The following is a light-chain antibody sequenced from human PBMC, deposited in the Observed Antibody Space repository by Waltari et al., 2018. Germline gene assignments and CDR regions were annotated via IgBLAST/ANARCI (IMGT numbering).Light chain of an antibody. CDR1: QTVSST. CDR3: QQCNNWPYT. CDR2: GAS. Sequence: EIVMTQSPATLSVSPGERAILSCRASQTVSSTLVWYQQKPGQAPRLLIYGASTRATGIPARFSGSGSGTDFTLTISSLQSEDFAVYYCQQCNNWPYTFGQGTRLEIK. J-gene: IGKJ2*01. V-gene: IGKV3-15*01.